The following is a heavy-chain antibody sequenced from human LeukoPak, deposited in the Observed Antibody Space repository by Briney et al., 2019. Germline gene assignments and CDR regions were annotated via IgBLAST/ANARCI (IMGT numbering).Heavy chain of an antibody. CDR2: ISDSRSST. CDR3: AKDIAARPGYNWFDP. CDR1: GFTFNNYA. J-gene: IGHJ5*02. D-gene: IGHD6-6*01. Sequence: GGSLRLSCAASGFTFNNYAMSWFRQAPGKGLEWVSAISDSRSSTYYADSVKGRFTISRDNSKNTLYLQMNSLRAEDTAVYYCAKDIAARPGYNWFDPWGQGTLVTVSS. V-gene: IGHV3-23*01.